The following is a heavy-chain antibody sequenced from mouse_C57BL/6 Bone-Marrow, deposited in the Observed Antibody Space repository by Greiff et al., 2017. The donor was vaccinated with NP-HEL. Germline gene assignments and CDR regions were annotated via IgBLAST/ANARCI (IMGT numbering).Heavy chain of an antibody. D-gene: IGHD2-4*01. CDR3: ARTGDYDPWYFDV. V-gene: IGHV5-2*01. CDR1: EYEFPSHD. J-gene: IGHJ1*03. CDR2: INSDGGST. Sequence: EVKLVESGGGLVQPGESLKLSCESNEYEFPSHDMSWVRKTPEKRLELVAAINSDGGSTYYPDTMERRFIISRDNTKKTLYLQMSSLRSEDTALYDCARTGDYDPWYFDVWGTGTTVTVSS.